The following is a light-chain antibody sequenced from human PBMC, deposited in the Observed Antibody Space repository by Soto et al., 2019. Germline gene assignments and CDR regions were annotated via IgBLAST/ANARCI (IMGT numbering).Light chain of an antibody. Sequence: IEMTQSPSSVSASVGDRVTITCRASQSISTWLAWYQQKPGKAPNLLIYKASSLESGVPSRFSGSGSGTEFTLTISSLQPDDFATYYCQQYNSYSRTFGQGTKVDIK. CDR3: QQYNSYSRT. CDR1: QSISTW. J-gene: IGKJ1*01. CDR2: KAS. V-gene: IGKV1-5*03.